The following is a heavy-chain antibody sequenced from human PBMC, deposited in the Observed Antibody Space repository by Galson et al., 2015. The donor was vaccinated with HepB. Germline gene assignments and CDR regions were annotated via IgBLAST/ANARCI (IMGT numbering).Heavy chain of an antibody. CDR2: MNPNSGNT. CDR1: GYTFTSYD. J-gene: IGHJ4*02. Sequence: SVKVSCKASGYTFTSYDINWVRQATGQGLEWMGWMNPNSGNTGYAQKFQGGVTMTRNTSISTAYMELSSLRSEDTAVYYCARGGLGYGSGGSCCGGLGGANDWGQGTLVTVSS. D-gene: IGHD2-15*01. V-gene: IGHV1-8*01. CDR3: ARGGLGYGSGGSCCGGLGGAND.